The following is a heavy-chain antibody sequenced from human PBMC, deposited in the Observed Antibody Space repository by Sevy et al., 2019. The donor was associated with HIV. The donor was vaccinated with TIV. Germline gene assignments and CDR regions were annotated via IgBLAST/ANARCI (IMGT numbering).Heavy chain of an antibody. D-gene: IGHD4-17*01. CDR1: GFSFSSYA. CDR3: ARHTVTTIRGAFDF. CDR2: ISSTPGYI. J-gene: IGHJ3*01. Sequence: GGSLRLSCAASGFSFSSYAMNWVRLAPGKGLEWVSSISSTPGYIYYADSVKGRFTISRDNAKNSLYLQMNSLRAEDTAVYYCARHTVTTIRGAFDFWGQGTMFTVSS. V-gene: IGHV3-21*01.